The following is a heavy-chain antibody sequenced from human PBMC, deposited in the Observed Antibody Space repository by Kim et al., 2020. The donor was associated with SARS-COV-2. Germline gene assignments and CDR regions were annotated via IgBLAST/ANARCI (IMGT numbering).Heavy chain of an antibody. Sequence: GGSLRLSCVVSGFMFSNYGMSWVRQAPGKGLEWVSSISDSGGRTYYADSVKGRFTISRDNSKNTLYLQMNSPRAEDTAVYYCAKLRLDYWGQGTPVTVSS. J-gene: IGHJ4*02. CDR3: AKLRLDY. D-gene: IGHD6-6*01. V-gene: IGHV3-23*01. CDR1: GFMFSNYG. CDR2: ISDSGGRT.